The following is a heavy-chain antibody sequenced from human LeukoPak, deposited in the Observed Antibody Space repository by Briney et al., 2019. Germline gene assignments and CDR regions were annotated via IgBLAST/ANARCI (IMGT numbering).Heavy chain of an antibody. CDR2: IYYSGST. J-gene: IGHJ3*02. V-gene: IGHV4-59*01. Sequence: SETLTLSCTVSGGSISRYYWSWIRQPPGKGLEWIGYIYYSGSTNYNPSLKSRVTISVDTSKNQFSLKLSSVTAADTAVYYCARASSYCSGGRCYEAFDIWGQGTMVTVSS. CDR1: GGSISRYY. D-gene: IGHD2-15*01. CDR3: ARASSYCSGGRCYEAFDI.